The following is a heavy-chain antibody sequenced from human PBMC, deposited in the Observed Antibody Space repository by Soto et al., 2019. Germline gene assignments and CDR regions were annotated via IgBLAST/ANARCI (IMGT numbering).Heavy chain of an antibody. CDR2: ISSSSSII. J-gene: IGHJ6*02. CDR1: GFTLCNYS. Sequence: EVQLVESGGGLVQPWRSLRLSCAATGFTLCNYSMNWARQAPGQGLEWVSDISSSSSIIYYADSVKGRFTISRDNAKNSLYLQMNRLRDEDTAVYYCARDNPRPSGWDVWGQGTTVTVSS. CDR3: ARDNPRPSGWDV. V-gene: IGHV3-48*02.